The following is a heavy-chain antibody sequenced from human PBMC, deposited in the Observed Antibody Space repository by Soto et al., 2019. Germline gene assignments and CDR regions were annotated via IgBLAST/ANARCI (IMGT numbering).Heavy chain of an antibody. CDR3: ASDEEPTNSSPNGWFDP. Sequence: QVQLVQSGAEVKKPGSSVKVSCKASGGTFSSYAISWMRQAPGQGLEWMGGIIPIFGTANYAQKFQGRVTITADESTSTADMELSSLRSEDTAVYYCASDEEPTNSSPNGWFDPWGQGTLVTVSS. CDR1: GGTFSSYA. V-gene: IGHV1-69*12. D-gene: IGHD6-13*01. CDR2: IIPIFGTA. J-gene: IGHJ5*02.